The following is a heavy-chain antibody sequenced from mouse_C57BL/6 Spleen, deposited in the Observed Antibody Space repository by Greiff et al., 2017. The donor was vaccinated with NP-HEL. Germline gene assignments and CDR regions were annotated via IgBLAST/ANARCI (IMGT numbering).Heavy chain of an antibody. J-gene: IGHJ4*01. CDR3: ARSRITTVEAYAMDY. D-gene: IGHD1-1*01. V-gene: IGHV1-64*01. CDR1: GYTFTSYW. CDR2: IHPNSGST. Sequence: VQLQQPGAELVKPGASVKLSCKASGYTFTSYWMHWVKQRPGQGLEWIGMIHPNSGSTNYNAKFKSKATLTVDKSSSTAYMQLSSLPSEDSAVYYCARSRITTVEAYAMDYWGQGTSGTVSS.